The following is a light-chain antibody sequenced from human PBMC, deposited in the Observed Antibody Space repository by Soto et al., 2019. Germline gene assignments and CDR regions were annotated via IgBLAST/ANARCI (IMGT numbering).Light chain of an antibody. J-gene: IGKJ2*01. CDR1: QSVSFNY. Sequence: EIVLTQSPGTLSLSPGERATLSCGASQSVSFNYLAWYQQKVGLAPRLLIYDASGRATGTPDRFSGSGSGTDFTLTISRLEPEDFAVYVCQQYGSSPYTFGQGTNLEIK. V-gene: IGKV3D-20*01. CDR2: DAS. CDR3: QQYGSSPYT.